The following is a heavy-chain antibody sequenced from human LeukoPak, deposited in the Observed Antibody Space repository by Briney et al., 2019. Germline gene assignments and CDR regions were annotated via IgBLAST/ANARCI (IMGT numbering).Heavy chain of an antibody. D-gene: IGHD3-22*01. V-gene: IGHV4-59*08. Sequence: SETLSLTCTVSGGSISSYYWSWIRQPPGKGLEWIGYIYYSGSTYYNPSLKSRVAISVDTSKNQFSLKLSSVTAADTAVYYCARVDTTTLEVDYWGQGTLVTVSS. CDR3: ARVDTTTLEVDY. CDR2: IYYSGST. CDR1: GGSISSYY. J-gene: IGHJ4*02.